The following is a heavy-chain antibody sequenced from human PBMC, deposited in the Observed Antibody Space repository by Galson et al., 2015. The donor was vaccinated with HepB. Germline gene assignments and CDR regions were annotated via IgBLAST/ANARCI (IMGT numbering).Heavy chain of an antibody. J-gene: IGHJ4*02. CDR1: GGSISSCDYY. CDR3: ARDSSGYYPDDDY. Sequence: LSLTCTVSGGSISSCDYYWSWIRQPPGKGLEWIGYIYYSGSTYYNPSLKSRVTISVDTSKNQFSLKLSSVTAADTAVYYCARDSSGYYPDDDYWGQGTLVTVSS. CDR2: IYYSGST. V-gene: IGHV4-30-4*01. D-gene: IGHD3-22*01.